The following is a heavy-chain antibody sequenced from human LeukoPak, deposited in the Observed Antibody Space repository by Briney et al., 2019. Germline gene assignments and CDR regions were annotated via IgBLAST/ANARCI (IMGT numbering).Heavy chain of an antibody. CDR1: GFTFSNYA. V-gene: IGHV3-23*01. CDR2: IASGGTT. CDR3: ARKYCGGGSCYSGFDS. D-gene: IGHD2-15*01. Sequence: PGGSLRLSCAASGFTFSNYAMSWVRQAPGKGLEWVSAIASGGTTYYADSVRGRFTISRDNSKNTLYLQMNSLRAEDTAVFYCARKYCGGGSCYSGFDSWGQGTLVTVSS. J-gene: IGHJ4*02.